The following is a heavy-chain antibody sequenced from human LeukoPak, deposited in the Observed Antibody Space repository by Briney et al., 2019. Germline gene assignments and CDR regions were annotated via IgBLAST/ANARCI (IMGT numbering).Heavy chain of an antibody. J-gene: IGHJ4*02. Sequence: ASVKVSCKASGYTFTGYYMHWVRQAPGQGLEWMGRINPNSGGTNYAQRFRGRVTMTRDTSISTAYMELSRLRSDDTAAYYCARDAGSGYDGIDYWGQGTLVTVSS. CDR2: INPNSGGT. CDR3: ARDAGSGYDGIDY. D-gene: IGHD5-12*01. V-gene: IGHV1-2*06. CDR1: GYTFTGYY.